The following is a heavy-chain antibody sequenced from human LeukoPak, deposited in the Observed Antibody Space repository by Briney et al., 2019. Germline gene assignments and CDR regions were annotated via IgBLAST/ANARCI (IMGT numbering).Heavy chain of an antibody. V-gene: IGHV1-8*01. J-gene: IGHJ6*02. CDR2: MNPNSGNT. CDR1: GYTFTSYD. D-gene: IGHD6-13*01. CDR3: ASSSYSSSWPSYYYGIDV. Sequence: GASVKVSCKASGYTFTSYDINWVRQATGQGLEWMGWMNPNSGNTGYAQKFQGRVTMTRNTSISTAYMELSSLRSEDTAVYYCASSSYSSSWPSYYYGIDVWGQGTTVTVSS.